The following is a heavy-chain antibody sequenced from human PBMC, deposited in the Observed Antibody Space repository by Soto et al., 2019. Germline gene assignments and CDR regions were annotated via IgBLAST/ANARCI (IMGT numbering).Heavy chain of an antibody. CDR2: IIPIFGTA. Sequence: VSSVKVSCKASGGTFSSYAISWVRQAPGQGLEWMGGIIPIFGTANYAQKFQGRVTITADKSTSTAYMELTSLRSEDTAVYYCARVPPVDYDFWSGYYTGESYYGRDVWG. D-gene: IGHD3-3*01. CDR3: ARVPPVDYDFWSGYYTGESYYGRDV. J-gene: IGHJ6*02. CDR1: GGTFSSYA. V-gene: IGHV1-69*06.